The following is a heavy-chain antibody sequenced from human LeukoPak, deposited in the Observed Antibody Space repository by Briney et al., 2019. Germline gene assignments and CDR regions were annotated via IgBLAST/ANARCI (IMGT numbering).Heavy chain of an antibody. CDR2: FDPEDGET. D-gene: IGHD3-22*01. CDR3: ATVDYYDSSNWFDP. CDR1: GYTLTELS. J-gene: IGHJ5*02. V-gene: IGHV1-24*01. Sequence: ASVKVSCKVSGYTLTELSMHWVRQAPGKGLEWMGGFDPEDGETIYAQKFQGRVTMTEDTSTDTTYMELSSLRSEDTAMYYCATVDYYDSSNWFDPWGQGTLVTVSS.